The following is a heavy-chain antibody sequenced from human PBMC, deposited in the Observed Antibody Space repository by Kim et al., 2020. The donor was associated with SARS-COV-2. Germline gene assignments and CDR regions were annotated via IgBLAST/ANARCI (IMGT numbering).Heavy chain of an antibody. V-gene: IGHV1-69*01. CDR2: PSFGTA. CDR3: ARGEDY. J-gene: IGHJ4*02. Sequence: PSFGTANDAPKVQGRVTITADQSTSTAYMELSSLRSEDTAVYYCARGEDYWGQGTLVTVSS.